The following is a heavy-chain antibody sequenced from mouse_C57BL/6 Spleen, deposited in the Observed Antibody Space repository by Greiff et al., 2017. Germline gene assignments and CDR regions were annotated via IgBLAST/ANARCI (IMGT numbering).Heavy chain of an antibody. CDR2: ISSGSSTI. J-gene: IGHJ3*01. D-gene: IGHD1-1*01. V-gene: IGHV5-17*01. CDR3: ARATVVATETPWFAY. CDR1: GFTFSDYG. Sequence: EVQRVESGGGLVKPGGSLKLSCAASGFTFSDYGMHWVRQAPEKGLEWVAYISSGSSTIYYADTVKGRFTISRDNAKNTLFLQMTSLRSEDTAMYYCARATVVATETPWFAYWGQGTLVTVSA.